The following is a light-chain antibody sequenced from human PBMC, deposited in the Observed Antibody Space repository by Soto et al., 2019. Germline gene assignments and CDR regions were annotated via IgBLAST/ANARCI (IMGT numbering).Light chain of an antibody. J-gene: IGLJ1*01. CDR2: EVS. CDR3: CSYAGSSTV. V-gene: IGLV2-23*02. CDR1: SSDVGSYNL. Sequence: QSALTQPASVSGSPGQSITISCTGTSSDVGSYNLVSWYQQHPGKAPKLMICEVSKRPSGVSNRFSGSKSGNTASLTISGLQAEDEADYSCCSYAGSSTVFGTGTKVTVL.